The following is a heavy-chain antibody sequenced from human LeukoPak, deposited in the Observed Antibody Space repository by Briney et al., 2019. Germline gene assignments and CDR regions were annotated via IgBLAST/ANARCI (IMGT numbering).Heavy chain of an antibody. V-gene: IGHV4-4*02. CDR1: GGSISRSNW. Sequence: SETLSLTCAVSGGSISRSNWWSWVRQPPGKGLEWIGEIYHSGSTIYNPSLKSRVTMSVDKSKNEFPLKLYSVTAADTAFYYCVRAFGNSSGWDENYFDFWGQGILVTVSS. J-gene: IGHJ4*02. CDR2: IYHSGST. D-gene: IGHD6-19*01. CDR3: VRAFGNSSGWDENYFDF.